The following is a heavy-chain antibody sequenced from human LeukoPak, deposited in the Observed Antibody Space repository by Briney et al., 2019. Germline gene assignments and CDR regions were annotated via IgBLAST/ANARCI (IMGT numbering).Heavy chain of an antibody. J-gene: IGHJ4*02. V-gene: IGHV3-30*04. CDR3: ARDINTDYYFDY. D-gene: IGHD3-10*01. CDR2: ISYDGSNK. CDR1: GFTLSSYA. Sequence: GGSLRLSCAASGFTLSSYAMHWVRQAPGKGLEWVAVISYDGSNKYYADSVKGRFTISRDNSKNTLYLQMNSLRAEDTAEYYCARDINTDYYFDYWGQGTLVTVSS.